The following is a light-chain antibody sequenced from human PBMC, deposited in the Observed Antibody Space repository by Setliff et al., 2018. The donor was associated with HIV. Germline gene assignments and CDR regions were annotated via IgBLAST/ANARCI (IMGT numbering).Light chain of an antibody. CDR1: SDDVGGYNY. J-gene: IGLJ1*01. Sequence: QSVLAQPASVSGSPGQSITISCTGTSDDVGGYNYVAWYQELPGKAPKLIIYDVDKRPSGVPYRVSGSKTDNTASLTISGLQGEDEADYYCCSYAGTSTFYVFGTGTKVTVL. CDR3: CSYAGTSTFYV. CDR2: DVD. V-gene: IGLV2-11*01.